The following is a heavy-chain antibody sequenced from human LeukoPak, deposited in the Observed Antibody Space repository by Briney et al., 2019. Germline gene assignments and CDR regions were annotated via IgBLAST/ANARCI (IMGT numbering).Heavy chain of an antibody. Sequence: SETLSLTCTVSGGSISSSSYYWGWIRQPPGKGLEWIGSIYYTGSAYYNPSLKSRVTMSVDTSRNQFSLRLSSVTAADTAVYSCARHPERYSYFDYWGQGTLVTVSS. CDR1: GGSISSSSYY. D-gene: IGHD5-18*01. CDR2: IYYTGSA. J-gene: IGHJ4*02. CDR3: ARHPERYSYFDY. V-gene: IGHV4-39*01.